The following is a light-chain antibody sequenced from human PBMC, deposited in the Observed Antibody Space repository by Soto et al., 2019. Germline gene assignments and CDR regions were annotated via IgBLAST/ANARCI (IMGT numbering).Light chain of an antibody. CDR3: QQYNNRPFS. J-gene: IGKJ3*01. CDR1: QSVFRN. V-gene: IGKV3-15*01. CDR2: GAS. Sequence: EIVVTQSPATLSVSPGETATLSCRASQSVFRNLAWYQQSPGQAPRLLIYGASTRAIGVSARFSGSGSGTEFTLTISSLQSEDFAVYYCQQYNNRPFSFGPGTKVDIK.